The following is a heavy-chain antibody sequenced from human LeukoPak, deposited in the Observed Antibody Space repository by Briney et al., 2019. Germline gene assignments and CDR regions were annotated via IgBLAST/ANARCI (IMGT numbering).Heavy chain of an antibody. CDR3: ARVAKERVGGVYYFDY. CDR1: GFTFSDYD. Sequence: GGSLRLPCAASGFTFSDYDMHWVRQATGKGLEWVSAIGTAGDTYYTGSVKGRFTISRENAKNSLYLQMNSLIAGDTAVYYCARVAKERVGGVYYFDYWGQGTLVAVSS. D-gene: IGHD1-1*01. J-gene: IGHJ4*02. V-gene: IGHV3-13*01. CDR2: IGTAGDT.